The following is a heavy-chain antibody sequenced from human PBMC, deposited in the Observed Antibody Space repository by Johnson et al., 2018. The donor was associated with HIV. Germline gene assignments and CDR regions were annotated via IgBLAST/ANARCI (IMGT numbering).Heavy chain of an antibody. V-gene: IGHV3-33*06. J-gene: IGHJ3*02. CDR1: GFTFSSYG. D-gene: IGHD3-16*02. Sequence: VPLVESGGGLVQPGRSLRLSCVASGFTFSSYGMHWVRQAPGKGLEWVAVIWSDGSNKYYADSVKGRFTLSRDSSKNTLYLQMNSLRAEDTAVYYCAKDLETGDDYVWGSYQLGAFDIWG. CDR3: AKDLETGDDYVWGSYQLGAFDI. CDR2: IWSDGSNK.